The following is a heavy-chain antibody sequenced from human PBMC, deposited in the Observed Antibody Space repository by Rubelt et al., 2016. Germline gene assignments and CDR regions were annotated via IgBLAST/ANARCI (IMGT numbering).Heavy chain of an antibody. Sequence: SYSMNWVRQAPGKGLEWVSSISSSSSYIYYADSVKGRFTISRDNAKNSLYLQMNSLRAEDTAVYYCARGGIAAAYYWGQGTLVTVSS. CDR1: SYS. CDR2: ISSSSSYI. CDR3: ARGGIAAAYY. V-gene: IGHV3-21*01. D-gene: IGHD6-13*01. J-gene: IGHJ4*02.